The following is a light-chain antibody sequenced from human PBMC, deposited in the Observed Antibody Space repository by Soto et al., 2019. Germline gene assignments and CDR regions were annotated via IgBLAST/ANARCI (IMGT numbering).Light chain of an antibody. V-gene: IGKV3-11*01. CDR3: QLRSNWIT. CDR2: DAS. Sequence: EIVLTQSPATLSLSPGERATLSCSAGQSVSSYLACYQQKPGHAPRLLVDDASDRATGIPARFSVSVSGTDFTLTISSLEPEDFAVYYCQLRSNWITVGQGTRLEIK. J-gene: IGKJ5*01. CDR1: QSVSSY.